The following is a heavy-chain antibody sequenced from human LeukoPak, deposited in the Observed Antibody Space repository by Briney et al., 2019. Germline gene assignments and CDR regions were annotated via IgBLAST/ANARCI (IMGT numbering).Heavy chain of an antibody. CDR2: IYYSGST. D-gene: IGHD3-22*01. J-gene: IGHJ1*01. V-gene: IGHV4-31*03. Sequence: SETLSLTCTVSGGSISSGGYYWSWIRQHPGKGLEWIGYIYYSGSTNYNPSLKSRVTISVDTSKNQFSLKLSSVTAADTAVYCCARVVTEYFQHWGQGTLVTVSS. CDR3: ARVVTEYFQH. CDR1: GGSISSGGYY.